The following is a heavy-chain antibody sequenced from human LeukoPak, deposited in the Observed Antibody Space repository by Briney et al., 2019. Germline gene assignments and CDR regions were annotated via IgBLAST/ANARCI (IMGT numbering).Heavy chain of an antibody. CDR1: GGSFSGYY. CDR3: ARSGIEEYYYGSGSYFGEFDY. CDR2: INHCGST. Sequence: PSETLSLTCAVYGGSFSGYYWSWIRQPPGKGLEWIGEINHCGSTNYNPSLKSRVTISVDTSKNQFSLKLSSVTAADTAVYYCARSGIEEYYYGSGSYFGEFDYWGQGTLVTVSS. J-gene: IGHJ4*02. D-gene: IGHD3-10*01. V-gene: IGHV4-34*01.